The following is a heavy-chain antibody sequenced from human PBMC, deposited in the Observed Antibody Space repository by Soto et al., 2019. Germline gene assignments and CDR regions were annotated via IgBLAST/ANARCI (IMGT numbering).Heavy chain of an antibody. D-gene: IGHD2-15*01. CDR3: SRVGYCSGGSCYLPRYYYGMDV. CDR2: ISAYNGNT. J-gene: IGHJ6*02. Sequence: QVQLVQSGAEVKKPGASVKVSCKASGYTFTSYGISWVRQAPGQGLEWMGWISAYNGNTNYAQKLQGRVTMTTDTSTSTAYMELRSLRSDDTAVYYCSRVGYCSGGSCYLPRYYYGMDVWGQGTTVTVSS. CDR1: GYTFTSYG. V-gene: IGHV1-18*04.